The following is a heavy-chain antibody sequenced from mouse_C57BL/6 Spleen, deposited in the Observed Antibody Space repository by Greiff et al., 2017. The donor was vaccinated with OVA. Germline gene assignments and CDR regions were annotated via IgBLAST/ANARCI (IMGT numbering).Heavy chain of an antibody. J-gene: IGHJ2*01. Sequence: VQLKQSGAELVKPGASVKLSCKASGYTFTSYWMHWVKQRPGQGLEWIGMIHPNSGSTNYNEKFKSKATLTVDKSSSTAYMQLSSLTSEDSAVYYCARWRGSSYDYWGQGTTLTVSS. V-gene: IGHV1-64*01. D-gene: IGHD1-1*01. CDR3: ARWRGSSYDY. CDR1: GYTFTSYW. CDR2: IHPNSGST.